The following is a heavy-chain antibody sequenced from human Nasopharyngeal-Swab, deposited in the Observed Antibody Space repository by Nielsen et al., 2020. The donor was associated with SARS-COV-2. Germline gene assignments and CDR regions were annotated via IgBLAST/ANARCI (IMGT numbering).Heavy chain of an antibody. D-gene: IGHD3-22*01. CDR3: AASSPPYYYDSSGYEFDY. CDR2: IYYSGST. J-gene: IGHJ4*02. CDR1: GGSISSYY. Sequence: SETLSLTCTVSGGSISSYYWSWIQQPPGKGLEWIGYIYYSGSTNYNPSLKSRVTISVDTSKNQFSLKLSSVTAADTAVYYCAASSPPYYYDSSGYEFDYWGQGTLVTVSS. V-gene: IGHV4-59*01.